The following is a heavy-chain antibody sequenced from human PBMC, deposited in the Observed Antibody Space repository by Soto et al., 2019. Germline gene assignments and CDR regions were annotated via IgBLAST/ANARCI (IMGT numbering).Heavy chain of an antibody. J-gene: IGHJ3*02. V-gene: IGHV4-4*02. CDR3: ARVPGVVVSADDAFDI. Sequence: QVQLQESGPGLVKPSGTLSLTCAVSGGSVSSSNWWSWVRQSPGKGLEWMGEIYHSGSAHYNPFPKSRATISLDKSKNQFSLRLTSVAAADTAVYYCARVPGVVVSADDAFDIWGPGTRVIVSS. CDR2: IYHSGSA. CDR1: GGSVSSSNW. D-gene: IGHD2-21*02.